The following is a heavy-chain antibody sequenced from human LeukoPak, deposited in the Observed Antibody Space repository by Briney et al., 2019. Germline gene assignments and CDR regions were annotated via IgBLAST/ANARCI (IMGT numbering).Heavy chain of an antibody. J-gene: IGHJ3*02. Sequence: ASVKVSCKASGYTFSDYYFHWVRQAPGQGLEWMGWINPNTGGTNYAQKFLGRVTMTRDTSISTVYMELSRLRSDDTAVYYCARVRHYGSGTFLWAPSFDIWGQGTTVTASS. CDR1: GYTFSDYY. V-gene: IGHV1-2*02. CDR2: INPNTGGT. D-gene: IGHD3-10*01. CDR3: ARVRHYGSGTFLWAPSFDI.